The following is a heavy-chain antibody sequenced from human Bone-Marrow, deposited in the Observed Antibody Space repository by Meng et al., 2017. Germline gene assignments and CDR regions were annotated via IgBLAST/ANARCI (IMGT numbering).Heavy chain of an antibody. CDR2: INTYNGKT. Sequence: LVHAGAEVKKPGASVKVSCEASGYTLSSDGFSWVRQAPGQGLEWLGWINTYNGKTDYAQKFQGRITMTTDTFTSTAYMELRNLRSDDTAVYYCATRGNPYLNCWGQGTLVTVSS. J-gene: IGHJ4*02. CDR1: GYTLSSDG. V-gene: IGHV1-18*01. CDR3: ATRGNPYLNC.